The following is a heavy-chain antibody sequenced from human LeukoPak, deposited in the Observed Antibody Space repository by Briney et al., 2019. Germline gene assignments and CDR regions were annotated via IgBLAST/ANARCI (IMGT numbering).Heavy chain of an antibody. D-gene: IGHD3-10*02. Sequence: GGSLRLSCAASGFSFASYDIHWVRQAPGKGLEWVTFIESDGSKEYYADSVKGRFTISRDNSKNTLYLHMNTLRVEDTATYYCAKCSASYDNDALDMWGQGTVVIVSS. V-gene: IGHV3-30*02. CDR2: IESDGSKE. CDR1: GFSFASYD. CDR3: AKCSASYDNDALDM. J-gene: IGHJ3*02.